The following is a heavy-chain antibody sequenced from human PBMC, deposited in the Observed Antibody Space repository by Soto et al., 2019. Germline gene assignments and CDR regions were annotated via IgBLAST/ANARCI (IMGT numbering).Heavy chain of an antibody. CDR3: VNGYTSIAATGTY. Sequence: QVQLVESGGGVVQPGRSLRLSCAASGFTFSSYGMHWVRQAPGKGLEWVAGISYDGSKKYYVDSVKGRFTISRDNSKNPLDLEMNSLRAEDTAVYYCVNGYTSIAATGTYWGQGTLVTVSS. CDR2: ISYDGSKK. V-gene: IGHV3-30*18. J-gene: IGHJ4*02. CDR1: GFTFSSYG. D-gene: IGHD6-13*01.